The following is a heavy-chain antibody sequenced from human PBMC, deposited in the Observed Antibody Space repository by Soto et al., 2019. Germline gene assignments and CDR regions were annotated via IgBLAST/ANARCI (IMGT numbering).Heavy chain of an antibody. CDR1: GYTFTSYA. Sequence: QVKLVQSGAEVKKPGASVKVSCKAYGYTFTSYAMHWVRQAPGQRLEWMGWINAGNGNTKYSQKFQGRVTITRDTSASTAYMELSSLRSEDTAVYYCANTTVTTHFYGMDVWGQGTTVTVSS. J-gene: IGHJ6*02. V-gene: IGHV1-3*01. CDR2: INAGNGNT. D-gene: IGHD4-4*01. CDR3: ANTTVTTHFYGMDV.